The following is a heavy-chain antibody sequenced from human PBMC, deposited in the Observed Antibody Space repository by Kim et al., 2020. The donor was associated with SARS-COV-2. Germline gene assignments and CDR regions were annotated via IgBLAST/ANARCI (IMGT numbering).Heavy chain of an antibody. V-gene: IGHV3-30*04. CDR2: ISYDGSNK. D-gene: IGHD1-26*01. J-gene: IGHJ3*02. Sequence: GGSLRLSCAASGFTFSSYAMHWVRQAPGKGLEWVAVISYDGSNKYYADSVKGRFTISRDNSKNTLYLQMNSLRAEDTAVYYCARVRWWELLFAFDIWGQGTMVTVSS. CDR3: ARVRWWELLFAFDI. CDR1: GFTFSSYA.